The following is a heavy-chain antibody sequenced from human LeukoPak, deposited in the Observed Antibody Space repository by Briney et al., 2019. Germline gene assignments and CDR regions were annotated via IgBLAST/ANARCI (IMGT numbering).Heavy chain of an antibody. J-gene: IGHJ4*02. D-gene: IGHD2-21*01. CDR1: GYTFTGYY. CDR2: INPNSGGT. CDR3: ARAAYCGSECYYAFDY. V-gene: IGHV1-2*02. Sequence: ASVKVSCKASGYTFTGYYMHWVRQAPGQGLEWMGLINPNSGGTYYAQNFQGRVTMTRDTSISTAYMELSGLRSDDTAVYYCARAAYCGSECYYAFDYWGQGTLVTVSS.